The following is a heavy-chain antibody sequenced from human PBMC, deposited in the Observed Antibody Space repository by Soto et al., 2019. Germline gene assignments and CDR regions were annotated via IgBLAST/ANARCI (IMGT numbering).Heavy chain of an antibody. D-gene: IGHD4-17*01. V-gene: IGHV3-30-3*01. Sequence: QVQLVESGGGVVQPGRSLRLSCAASGFTFSNYPMHWVRQAPGKGLEWVAVISYDGSNNYYADSVTGRFTIFRANSKNTLYLHMTSLRAAATAVYYCARGLGGFAGDYNYFDYWGQGTLVIVSS. J-gene: IGHJ4*02. CDR3: ARGLGGFAGDYNYFDY. CDR1: GFTFSNYP. CDR2: ISYDGSNN.